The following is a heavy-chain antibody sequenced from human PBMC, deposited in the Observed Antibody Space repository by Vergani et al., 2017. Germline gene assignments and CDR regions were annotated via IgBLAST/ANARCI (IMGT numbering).Heavy chain of an antibody. CDR2: ISWNSGSI. D-gene: IGHD2-21*01. CDR3: AADWHAFDI. Sequence: VQLVESGGGVVQPGRSLRLSCAASGFTFSSYGMHWVRQAPGKGLEWVSGISWNSGSIGYADSVKGRFTISRDNAKNSLYLQMNSLRAEDTALYYCAADWHAFDIWGQGTMVTVSS. CDR1: GFTFSSYG. J-gene: IGHJ3*02. V-gene: IGHV3-9*01.